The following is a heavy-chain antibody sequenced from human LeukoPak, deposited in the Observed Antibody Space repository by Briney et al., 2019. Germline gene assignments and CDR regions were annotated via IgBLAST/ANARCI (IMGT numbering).Heavy chain of an antibody. Sequence: PGGSLRLSCAASGFTFSNYAMSWVRQAPGKGLEWISTISGSVGDTYYAESVEGRFTISRDNSKNTLFLRLNSLRADDTAIYYCAKESTVTPGNVNWFDPWGQGTLVTVSS. CDR1: GFTFSNYA. V-gene: IGHV3-23*01. CDR3: AKESTVTPGNVNWFDP. J-gene: IGHJ5*02. D-gene: IGHD4-17*01. CDR2: ISGSVGDT.